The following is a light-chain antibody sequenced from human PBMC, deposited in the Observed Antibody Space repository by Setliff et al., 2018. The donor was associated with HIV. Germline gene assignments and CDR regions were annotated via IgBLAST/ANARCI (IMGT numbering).Light chain of an antibody. J-gene: IGLJ1*01. Sequence: QSALTQPPSVSGSPGQSVTISCTGTSSDVGSSNRVSWYQQPPGTVPRLMIYEVSSRPSGVPDRFSGSKSGNTATLTISGLQAEDEAYYYCSSRTGGSTPYVFGTGTKVTVL. CDR3: SSRTGGSTPYV. CDR2: EVS. V-gene: IGLV2-18*02. CDR1: SSDVGSSNR.